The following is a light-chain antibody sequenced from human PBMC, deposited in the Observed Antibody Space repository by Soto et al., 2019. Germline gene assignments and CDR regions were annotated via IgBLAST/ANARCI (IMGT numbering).Light chain of an antibody. CDR1: SSDVGGYNY. CDR3: CSYAGSYTYV. Sequence: QSALTQPRSVSGSPGQSVTISCTGTSSDVGGYNYVSWYQQHPGKAPKVMIYDVSKRPSGVPDRFSGSKSDNTASLTISGLQADYEADYYCCSYAGSYTYVFGTGTKVTVL. J-gene: IGLJ1*01. CDR2: DVS. V-gene: IGLV2-11*01.